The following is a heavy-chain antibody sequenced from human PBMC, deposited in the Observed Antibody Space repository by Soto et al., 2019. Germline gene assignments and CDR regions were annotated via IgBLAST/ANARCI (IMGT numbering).Heavy chain of an antibody. CDR2: MNPNSGNT. V-gene: IGHV1-8*01. CDR1: GYTFTSYD. CDR3: ARAGRTYYYDSSGYYYWFDP. D-gene: IGHD3-22*01. J-gene: IGHJ5*02. Sequence: ASVKVSCKSSGYTFTSYDINWVRHATGQGLEWMGWMNPNSGNTGYAQKFQGRVTMTRNTSISTAYMELSSLRSEDTAVYYCARAGRTYYYDSSGYYYWFDPWGQGTLVSV.